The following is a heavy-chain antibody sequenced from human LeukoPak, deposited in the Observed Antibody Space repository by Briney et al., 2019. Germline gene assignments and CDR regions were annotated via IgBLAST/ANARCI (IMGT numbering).Heavy chain of an antibody. CDR3: ARHATGVVDY. CDR1: GGSISSSSYY. J-gene: IGHJ4*02. D-gene: IGHD7-27*01. CDR2: IYYSGST. Sequence: PSETLSLTCTVSGGSISSSSYYWGWIRQPPGKGLEWIGSIYYSGSTYYNLSLKSRVTISVDTSKNQFSLKLRSVTAADTAVYYCARHATGVVDYWGQGTLVTVSS. V-gene: IGHV4-39*01.